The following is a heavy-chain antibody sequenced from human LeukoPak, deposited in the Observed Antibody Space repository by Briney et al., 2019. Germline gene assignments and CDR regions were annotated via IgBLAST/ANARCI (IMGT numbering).Heavy chain of an antibody. Sequence: GGSLRLSCAASGFIFDDYTMHWVRQAPGKGLEWISLISWDGGNTYYADSVKGRFTISRDNSKKSIYLRMNSLTAEDTAVYYCAKASMSGRGYLDNWGQGTPVTVSS. CDR3: AKASMSGRGYLDN. J-gene: IGHJ4*02. CDR2: ISWDGGNT. V-gene: IGHV3-43*01. CDR1: GFIFDDYT. D-gene: IGHD1-1*01.